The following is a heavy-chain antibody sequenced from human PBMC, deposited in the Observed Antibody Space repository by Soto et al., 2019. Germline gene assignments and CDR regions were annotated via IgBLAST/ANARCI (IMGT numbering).Heavy chain of an antibody. V-gene: IGHV4-34*01. CDR2: INDNGST. Sequence: SETLSLTCAVYSGSFSTYYWNWIRQPPGKGLEWIGEINDNGSTKYNPSLKSRVTISVDTSKNQFSLKLSSVTAADTAVYYCARGKGAAGRSAIYYYYMDVWGKGTTVTVSS. CDR3: ARGKGAAGRSAIYYYYMDV. D-gene: IGHD6-13*01. CDR1: SGSFSTYY. J-gene: IGHJ6*03.